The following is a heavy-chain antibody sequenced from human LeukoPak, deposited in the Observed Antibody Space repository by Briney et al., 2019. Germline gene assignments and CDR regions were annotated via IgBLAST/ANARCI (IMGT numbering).Heavy chain of an antibody. J-gene: IGHJ2*01. D-gene: IGHD6-19*01. CDR3: AKVYSSGWYTILGWYFDL. CDR2: ISVSGGST. Sequence: PGGSLRLSCAASGFTFSSYAMSWVRQAPGKGLEWVSAISVSGGSTYYADSVKGRFTISRDNSKNTLYLQMNSLRAEDTAVYYCAKVYSSGWYTILGWYFDLWGRGTLVTVSS. V-gene: IGHV3-23*01. CDR1: GFTFSSYA.